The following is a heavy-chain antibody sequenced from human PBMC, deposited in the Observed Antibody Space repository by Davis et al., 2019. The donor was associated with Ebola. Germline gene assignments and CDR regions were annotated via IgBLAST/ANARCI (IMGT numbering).Heavy chain of an antibody. CDR1: GYTFTNYG. J-gene: IGHJ4*02. D-gene: IGHD1-1*01. V-gene: IGHV1-18*04. Sequence: ASVKVSCKTSGYTFTNYGIPWVRQAPGQGLEWTGWINPHNGNTNYAHSDKGRVNMTTDTSTSTAYMEVGSLRSDDTAVYYCSRAQFPTTCDHWGQGTLVTVSS. CDR2: INPHNGNT. CDR3: SRAQFPTTCDH.